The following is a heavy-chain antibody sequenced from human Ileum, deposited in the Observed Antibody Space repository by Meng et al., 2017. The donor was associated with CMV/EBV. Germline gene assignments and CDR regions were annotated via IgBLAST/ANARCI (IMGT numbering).Heavy chain of an antibody. V-gene: IGHV3-23*01. D-gene: IGHD1-1*01. Sequence: GESLKISCAASGFTFSSYAMSWVRQAPGKGLEWVSGISGSGDSAYYADSVKGRFTISRDNSKNTLYLQVSSLRAEDTALFYCAKGGPTAPDPRYFQHWGQGTLVTVS. CDR2: ISGSGDSA. CDR1: GFTFSSYA. CDR3: AKGGPTAPDPRYFQH. J-gene: IGHJ1*01.